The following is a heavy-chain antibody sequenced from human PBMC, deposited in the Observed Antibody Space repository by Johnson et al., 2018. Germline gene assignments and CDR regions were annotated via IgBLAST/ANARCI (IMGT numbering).Heavy chain of an antibody. V-gene: IGHV4-59*01. Sequence: QVQLQESGPGLVKPSETLSLTCSVSGGSINTYHWSWIRQPPGKGLEWIGNIHYTGSTNYNPSLKSRVTISVDTSKNQFSLKLSSVIGADPAVYFCARRSYDSTGVPMAFDIWGQGPGVTVSS. CDR1: GGSINTYH. D-gene: IGHD3-22*01. CDR3: ARRSYDSTGVPMAFDI. CDR2: IHYTGST. J-gene: IGHJ3*02.